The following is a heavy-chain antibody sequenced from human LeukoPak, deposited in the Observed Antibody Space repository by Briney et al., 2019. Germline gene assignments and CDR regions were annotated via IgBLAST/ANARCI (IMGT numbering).Heavy chain of an antibody. V-gene: IGHV3-30*03. CDR3: TRDAVAYSSVYGAGKYFDD. J-gene: IGHJ4*02. CDR1: GFTFSSYG. D-gene: IGHD5/OR15-5a*01. Sequence: GRSLRLSCAASGFTFSSYGMHWVRQAPGKGLEWVAVISYNGRNEFYADSVKGRFAVSRDNSKSALYLQMNSLRLEDTAVYYCTRDAVAYSSVYGAGKYFDDWGQGTLVTVSS. CDR2: ISYNGRNE.